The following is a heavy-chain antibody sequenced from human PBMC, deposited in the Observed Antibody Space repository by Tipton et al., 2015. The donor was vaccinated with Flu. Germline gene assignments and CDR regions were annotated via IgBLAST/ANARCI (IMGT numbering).Heavy chain of an antibody. CDR2: ISWNSGSI. Sequence: SLRLSCAASGFTFDDYAIHWVRQAPGKGLEWVSGISWNSGSIGYADSVKGRFTISRDNAKNSLYLQMNSLRAEDTALYYCAKDDSFDPWGQGTLVTVSS. V-gene: IGHV3-9*01. CDR3: AKDDSFDP. J-gene: IGHJ5*02. CDR1: GFTFDDYA. D-gene: IGHD3-22*01.